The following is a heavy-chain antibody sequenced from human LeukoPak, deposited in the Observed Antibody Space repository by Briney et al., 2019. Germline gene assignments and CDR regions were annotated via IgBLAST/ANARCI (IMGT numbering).Heavy chain of an antibody. CDR2: IYYSGST. J-gene: IGHJ5*02. Sequence: SQTLSLTCTVSGGSISSGGYYWSWIRQHLGKGLEWIGYIYYSGSTYYNPSLKSRVTISVDTSKNQFSLKLSSVTAADTAVYYCARDDDYYDSSGFDPWGQGTLVTVSS. V-gene: IGHV4-31*03. CDR1: GGSISSGGYY. CDR3: ARDDDYYDSSGFDP. D-gene: IGHD3-22*01.